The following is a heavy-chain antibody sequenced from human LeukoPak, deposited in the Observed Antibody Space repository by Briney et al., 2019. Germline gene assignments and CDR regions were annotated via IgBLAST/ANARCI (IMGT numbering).Heavy chain of an antibody. CDR2: IYYSGST. Sequence: SETLSLTCTVSGGSISSYYWSWIRQPPGKGLEWIGYIYYSGSTNYNPSLKSRVTISVKTSKNQFSLKLSSVTAADTAVYYCARSYSSGWAVYFDYWGQGTLVTVSS. D-gene: IGHD6-19*01. CDR1: GGSISSYY. V-gene: IGHV4-59*12. CDR3: ARSYSSGWAVYFDY. J-gene: IGHJ4*02.